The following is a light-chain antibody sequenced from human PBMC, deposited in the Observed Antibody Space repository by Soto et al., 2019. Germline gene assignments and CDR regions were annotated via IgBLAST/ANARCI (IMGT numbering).Light chain of an antibody. CDR2: SAS. J-gene: IGKJ1*01. V-gene: IGKV3-20*01. CDR1: QSVSSY. CDR3: QRYGG. Sequence: ELVLTQSPATLSLSPGERATLSCRASQSVSSYLAWYQQKPGQAPRLLIYSASSRATGIPDRFSGSGSGTDFTLTISRLEPEDFAVYYCQRYGGFGQGTKVDIK.